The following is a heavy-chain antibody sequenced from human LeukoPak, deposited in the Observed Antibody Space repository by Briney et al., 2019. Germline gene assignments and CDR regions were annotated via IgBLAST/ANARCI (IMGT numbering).Heavy chain of an antibody. J-gene: IGHJ4*02. CDR3: AKDFGITMVRGAVN. V-gene: IGHV3-74*01. D-gene: IGHD3-10*01. CDR2: INGDGSST. CDR1: GFTFSSYW. Sequence: GGSLRLSCAASGFTFSSYWMRWVRQAPGKGLGWVSRINGDGSSTTYADSVKGRFTISRDNAKNTLYLQMNSLRAEDTAVYYCAKDFGITMVRGAVNWGQGTLVTVSS.